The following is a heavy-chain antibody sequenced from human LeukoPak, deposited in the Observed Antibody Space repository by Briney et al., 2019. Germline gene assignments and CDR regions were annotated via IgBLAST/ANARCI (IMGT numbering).Heavy chain of an antibody. CDR3: ARAGGQYSGGWLYYYYGMDV. J-gene: IGHJ6*02. D-gene: IGHD6-19*01. Sequence: PGGSLRLFWAASGFTVNSNYMSWVRQAPGKGLEWVSVIYSGGSTYYADSVKGRFTISRHNSKNTLYLQMNSLRAEVTAVYYCARAGGQYSGGWLYYYYGMDVWGQGTTVTVSS. V-gene: IGHV3-53*04. CDR1: GFTVNSNY. CDR2: IYSGGST.